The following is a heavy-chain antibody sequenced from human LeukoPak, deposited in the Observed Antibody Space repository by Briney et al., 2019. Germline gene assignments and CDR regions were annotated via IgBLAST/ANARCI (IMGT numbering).Heavy chain of an antibody. V-gene: IGHV3-7*01. CDR3: ARVGYDYDFPYYFDY. D-gene: IGHD4-17*01. CDR2: IKQDGSEK. CDR1: GFTFSSYG. Sequence: GGSLRLSCAASGFTFSSYGMHWVRQAPGKGLEWVANIKQDGSEKYYVDSVKGRFTISRDNAKNSLYLQMNSLRAEDTAVYYCARVGYDYDFPYYFDYWGQGTLVTVSS. J-gene: IGHJ4*02.